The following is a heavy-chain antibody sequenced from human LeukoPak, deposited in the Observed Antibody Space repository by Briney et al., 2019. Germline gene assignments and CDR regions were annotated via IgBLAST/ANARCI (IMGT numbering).Heavy chain of an antibody. J-gene: IGHJ2*01. V-gene: IGHV3-11*05. D-gene: IGHD3-9*01. CDR3: ARVGFDWSYWYFDL. CDR2: ISSSSSYT. Sequence: GGSLRLSCAASGFIFSDYYMSWIRRAPGKGLERVSYISSSSSYTNYADSVKGRFTISRDNAKNSLYLQMNSLRVEDTAVYYCARVGFDWSYWYFDLWGRGTLVTVS. CDR1: GFIFSDYY.